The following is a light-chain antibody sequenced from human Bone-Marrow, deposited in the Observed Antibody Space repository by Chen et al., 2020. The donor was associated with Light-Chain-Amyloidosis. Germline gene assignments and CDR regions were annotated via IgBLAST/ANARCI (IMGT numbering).Light chain of an antibody. V-gene: IGKV1-12*01. J-gene: IGKJ3*01. CDR1: QGISTW. Sequence: DIQMTQSPSSVSASVGDRVTITCRASQGISTWVAWYQQRPGKAPKLLIYAASSLRSGVPSRFRGSGSGTDFTLTISSLQPEDFATYFCQQAYNFPLTFGPGTKVDI. CDR2: AAS. CDR3: QQAYNFPLT.